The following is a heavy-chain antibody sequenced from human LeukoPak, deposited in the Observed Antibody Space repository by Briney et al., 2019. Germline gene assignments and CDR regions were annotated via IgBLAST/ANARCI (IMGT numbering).Heavy chain of an antibody. CDR3: ARAVKATDSSGYCGINWFDH. CDR1: GDSISTTSDY. D-gene: IGHD3-22*01. V-gene: IGHV4-39*01. Sequence: SETLSLTCSVSGDSISTTSDYWGWIRQPQGKGLEWIGSMFYRGNNYYNPSLKSRVSISVGTSKNQVCLMLGSVPAADPASNFCARAVKATDSSGYCGINWFDHWGQGTLVTVSS. CDR2: MFYRGNN. J-gene: IGHJ5*02.